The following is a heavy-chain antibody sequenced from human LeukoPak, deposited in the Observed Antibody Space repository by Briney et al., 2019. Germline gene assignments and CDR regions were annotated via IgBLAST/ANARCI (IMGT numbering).Heavy chain of an antibody. J-gene: IGHJ5*02. CDR2: IIPIFGTA. CDR1: GYTFTSYG. CDR3: ARDVLRFSSRLYNWFDP. V-gene: IGHV1-69*13. Sequence: ASVKVSCKASGYTFTSYGISWVRQAPGQGLEWMGGIIPIFGTANYAQKFQGRVTITADESTSTAYMELSSLRSEDTAVYYCARDVLRFSSRLYNWFDPWGQGTLVTVSS. D-gene: IGHD3-3*01.